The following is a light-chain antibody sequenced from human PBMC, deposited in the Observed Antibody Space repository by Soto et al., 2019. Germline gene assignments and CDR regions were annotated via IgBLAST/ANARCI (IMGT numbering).Light chain of an antibody. V-gene: IGKV1-39*01. CDR2: GAS. Sequence: IQLPQSPSSLSASVGDRVPITCRASQSIRRFLNWYQQKPGKAPKLLIYGASSLQSGVPSRFRGRGSGTDFTLTISRLQPEDFATYYCHQRYRTRVVGQGTKLEIK. CDR1: QSIRRF. CDR3: HQRYRTRV. J-gene: IGKJ2*01.